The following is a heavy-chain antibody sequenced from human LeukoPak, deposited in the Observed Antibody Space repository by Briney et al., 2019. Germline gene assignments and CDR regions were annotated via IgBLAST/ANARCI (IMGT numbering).Heavy chain of an antibody. CDR3: ARGSSISWSPYYFEY. Sequence: SETLSLTCTVSGGSISSGSYYWSWIRQPPGKGLEWIGYIYSSGSTNYKPSLKSRVTISKDTSKNQFSLKLTSVTAADTAVYYCARGSSISWSPYYFEYWGQGTLVTVSS. D-gene: IGHD6-13*01. CDR1: GGSISSGSYY. CDR2: IYSSGST. V-gene: IGHV4-61*01. J-gene: IGHJ4*02.